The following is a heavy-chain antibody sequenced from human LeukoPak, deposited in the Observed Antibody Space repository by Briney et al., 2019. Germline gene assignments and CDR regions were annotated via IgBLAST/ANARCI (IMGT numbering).Heavy chain of an antibody. J-gene: IGHJ4*02. CDR3: ARMIGLGEVSPYFDY. CDR2: IYPRDSDI. D-gene: IGHD3-16*02. V-gene: IGHV5-51*01. CDR1: GYKFIGYW. Sequence: GESLKISCKASGYKFIGYWIGWVRQMPGKGLEWMGIIYPRDSDIRYSPPFQGQVTISADKSISTAYLQWSSLKASDTAMYYCARMIGLGEVSPYFDYWGQGSLVTVSS.